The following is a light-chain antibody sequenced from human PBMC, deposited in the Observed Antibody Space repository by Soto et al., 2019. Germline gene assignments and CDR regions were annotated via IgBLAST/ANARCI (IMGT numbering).Light chain of an antibody. CDR2: EVT. V-gene: IGLV2-14*01. CDR3: QSYDSSLSGYV. CDR1: RRDVGGYNY. J-gene: IGLJ1*01. Sequence: QSVLTQPASVSGSPGQSITISCTGTRRDVGGYNYVSWYQQYPGKSPKLLIYEVTHRPSGVSNRFSGSKSGNTASLTITGLQAEDEADYYCQSYDSSLSGYVFGTGTKVTVL.